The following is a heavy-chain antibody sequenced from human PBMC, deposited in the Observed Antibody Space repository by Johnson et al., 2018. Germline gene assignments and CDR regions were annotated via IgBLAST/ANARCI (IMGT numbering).Heavy chain of an antibody. V-gene: IGHV3-21*01. D-gene: IGHD6-6*01. CDR3: ARTEYSSSSSAFDI. CDR2: IYSDSSSI. J-gene: IGHJ3*02. Sequence: EVQLVESGGGLVKPGGSLRLSCAASVFTFSRYSMNWVRQAPGKGLEWVSSIYSDSSSIYYADSVKGRFTISRDNARNSLSLQMNSRRAEDTAVYYCARTEYSSSSSAFDIWGQGTMVTVSS. CDR1: VFTFSRYS.